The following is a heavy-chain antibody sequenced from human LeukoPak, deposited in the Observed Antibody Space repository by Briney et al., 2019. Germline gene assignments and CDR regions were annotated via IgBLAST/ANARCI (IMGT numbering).Heavy chain of an antibody. CDR3: AGALYDSSGYYLSPWFDP. Sequence: PSETLSLTCTVSGGSISSYYWSWIRQPPGKGLEWIGYIYYSGSTNYNPSLKSRVTISVDTSKNHFSLKLSSVTAADTAVYYCAGALYDSSGYYLSPWFDPWGQGTLVTVSS. CDR1: GGSISSYY. D-gene: IGHD3-22*01. V-gene: IGHV4-59*08. J-gene: IGHJ5*02. CDR2: IYYSGST.